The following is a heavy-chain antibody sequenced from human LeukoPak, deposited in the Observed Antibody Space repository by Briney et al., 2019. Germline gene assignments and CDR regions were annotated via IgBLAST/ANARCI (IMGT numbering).Heavy chain of an antibody. V-gene: IGHV4-31*03. CDR3: ARGRGYDFWSGYRYYFDY. Sequence: SETLSLTCTVSGGSISSGGYYWSWIRQHPGKGLEWIGYIYYSGSTYYNPSLKSRVTISVDTSKNQFSLKLSSVTAADTAVYYCARGRGYDFWSGYRYYFDYWGQGTLVTVSS. J-gene: IGHJ4*02. D-gene: IGHD3-3*01. CDR1: GGSISSGGYY. CDR2: IYYSGST.